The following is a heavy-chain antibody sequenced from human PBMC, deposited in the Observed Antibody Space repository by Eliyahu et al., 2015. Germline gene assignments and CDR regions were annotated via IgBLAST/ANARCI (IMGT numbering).Heavy chain of an antibody. CDR2: IKQDGSKI. J-gene: IGHJ4*02. Sequence: EVQLVESGGSLVQPGGSLRLSCVVSGLTFSSYWMNWVRQAPGKGLEWVANIKQDGSKIYYVDSVKGRFTISRDNAKNSLFLQLDSLRAEDTALYYCAGEIGAGFEYWGQGTLVTVSS. V-gene: IGHV3-7*04. CDR1: GLTFSSYW. CDR3: AGEIGAGFEY. D-gene: IGHD3-16*01.